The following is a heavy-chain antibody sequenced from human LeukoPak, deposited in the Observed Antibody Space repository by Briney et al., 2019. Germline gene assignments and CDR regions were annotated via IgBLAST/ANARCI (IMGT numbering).Heavy chain of an antibody. Sequence: GGSLRLSCAPPGFTFSRYWMIWVRQPPGKGLEWVASIKDDGRQKYYLDSVKGRFSVSRDNAKNSVYLQMDSLRAEDTALYYCARDASRGFDTWGQGTLVTVSS. J-gene: IGHJ4*02. CDR3: ARDASRGFDT. V-gene: IGHV3-7*01. CDR2: IKDDGRQK. D-gene: IGHD5-24*01. CDR1: GFTFSRYW.